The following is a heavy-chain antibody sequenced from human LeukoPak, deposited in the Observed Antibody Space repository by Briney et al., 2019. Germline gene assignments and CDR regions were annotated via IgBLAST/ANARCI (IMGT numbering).Heavy chain of an antibody. D-gene: IGHD2-2*01. J-gene: IGHJ5*02. Sequence: SETLSLTCAVYGGSFSGYYWSWIRQPPGKGLEWIGEINHSGSTNYNPSLKSRVTISVDTSKNQFSLKLSSVTAADTAVYYCARGTVVPATTNWFDPWGQGTLVTVSS. CDR3: ARGTVVPATTNWFDP. CDR2: INHSGST. CDR1: GGSFSGYY. V-gene: IGHV4-34*01.